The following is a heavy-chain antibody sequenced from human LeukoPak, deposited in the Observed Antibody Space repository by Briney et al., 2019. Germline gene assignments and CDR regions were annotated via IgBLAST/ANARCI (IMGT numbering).Heavy chain of an antibody. CDR2: ISGSGGST. Sequence: GGSLRLSCAASGFTFSSYAMSWVRQAPGKGLEWVSAISGSGGSTYYADSVKGRFTISRDSSKNTLYLQMNSLRAEDTAVYYCAKDLWFGESAVNWFDPWGQGTLVTVSS. V-gene: IGHV3-23*01. CDR1: GFTFSSYA. CDR3: AKDLWFGESAVNWFDP. D-gene: IGHD3-10*01. J-gene: IGHJ5*02.